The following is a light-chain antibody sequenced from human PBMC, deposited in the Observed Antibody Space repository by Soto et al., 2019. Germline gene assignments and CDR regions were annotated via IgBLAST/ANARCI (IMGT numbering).Light chain of an antibody. CDR3: QQYNNWRSYT. V-gene: IGKV3-15*01. J-gene: IGKJ2*01. Sequence: EIVLTHSPGTLSLSPVDRATLSCSASQSVSRSYLGWYQQKPGQAPRLLMYGASTRATGIPDRFSGSGSGTDFTLTISSLQSEDFAVYFCQQYNNWRSYTFGQGTKVDIK. CDR1: QSVSRSY. CDR2: GAS.